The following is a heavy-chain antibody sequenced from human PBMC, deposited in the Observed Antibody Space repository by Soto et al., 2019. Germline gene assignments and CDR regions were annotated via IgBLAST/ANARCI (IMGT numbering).Heavy chain of an antibody. D-gene: IGHD4-4*01. CDR3: ARERSASTVTSSSADFDP. CDR1: GGPFSCYY. J-gene: IGHJ5*02. Sequence: PSETLSLTFDVYGGPFSCYYWSGMRQPPGKGLEWIGEINHSGSTNYGPSLESRVTISVDTSKNQFSLRLRSVTDADTAVYYCARERSASTVTSSSADFDPWRQGTLVTVSS. V-gene: IGHV4-34*01. CDR2: INHSGST.